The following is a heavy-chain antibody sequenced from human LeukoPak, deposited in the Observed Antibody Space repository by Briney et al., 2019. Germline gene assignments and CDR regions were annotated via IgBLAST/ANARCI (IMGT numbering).Heavy chain of an antibody. CDR1: GGSISSYD. V-gene: IGHV4-4*07. CDR3: ARLSGSWYQDWYFDL. Sequence: PSETLSLTCTVSGGSISSYDWSWFRQPAGKRLEWIGRIYTRGSTNYNPSLKSRVIMSVDTSKNQFSLKLSSVTAADTAVYYCARLSGSWYQDWYFDLWGRGTLVTVSS. D-gene: IGHD6-13*01. J-gene: IGHJ2*01. CDR2: IYTRGST.